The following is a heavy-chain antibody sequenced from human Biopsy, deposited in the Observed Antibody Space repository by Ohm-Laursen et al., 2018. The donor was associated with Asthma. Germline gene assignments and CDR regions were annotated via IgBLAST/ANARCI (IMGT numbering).Heavy chain of an antibody. Sequence: SLRLSCAASGFTFRTYAMHWVRQAPGKGLEWVPPITYDSTEKRYADSVKGRFTISRDNSKDTLYLQMNSLRADDTALYYCARNRLCWGGSCFAWHFHLWGQGTLVTVSS. J-gene: IGHJ4*02. CDR3: ARNRLCWGGSCFAWHFHL. CDR2: ITYDSTEK. CDR1: GFTFRTYA. D-gene: IGHD2-21*01. V-gene: IGHV3-30-3*01.